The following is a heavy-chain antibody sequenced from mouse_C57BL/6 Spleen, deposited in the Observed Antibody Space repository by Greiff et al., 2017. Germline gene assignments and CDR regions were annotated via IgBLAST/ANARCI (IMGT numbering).Heavy chain of an antibody. V-gene: IGHV3-6*01. Sequence: EVQLVESGPGLVKPSQSLSLTCSVTGYSITSGYYWNWIRQFPGHKLEWMGYISYDGSNNYNPSRKNRISITRDTSKNQFFLKLNSVTTEDTATYYCARGWEIYFCNWFAYWGQGTLVTVSA. CDR3: ARGWEIYFCNWFAY. J-gene: IGHJ3*01. D-gene: IGHD2-1*01. CDR2: ISYDGSN. CDR1: GYSITSGYY.